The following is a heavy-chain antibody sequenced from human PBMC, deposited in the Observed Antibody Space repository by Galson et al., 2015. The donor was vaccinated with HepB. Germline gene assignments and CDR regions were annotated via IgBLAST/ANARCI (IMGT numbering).Heavy chain of an antibody. V-gene: IGHV1-69*13. CDR3: ARSGRGNSFGWFDP. CDR2: IIPIFGTA. J-gene: IGHJ5*02. CDR1: GGTFSSYA. D-gene: IGHD4-23*01. Sequence: SVKVSCKASGGTFSSYAISWARQAPGQGLEWMGGIIPIFGTANYAQKFQGRVTITADESTSTAYMELSSLRSEDTAVYYCARSGRGNSFGWFDPWGQGTLVTVSS.